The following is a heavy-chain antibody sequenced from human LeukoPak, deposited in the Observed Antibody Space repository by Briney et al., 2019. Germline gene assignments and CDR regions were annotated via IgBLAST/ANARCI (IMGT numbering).Heavy chain of an antibody. CDR2: ISGSGGST. V-gene: IGHV3-23*01. CDR1: GFTFSSYA. CDR3: AELGITMIGGV. D-gene: IGHD3-10*02. J-gene: IGHJ6*04. Sequence: LAGGSLRLSCAASGFTFSSYAMSWVRQAPGKGLEWVSAISGSGGSTYYADSVKGRFTISRDNAKNSLYLQMNSLRAEDTAVYYCAELGITMIGGVWGKGTTVTISS.